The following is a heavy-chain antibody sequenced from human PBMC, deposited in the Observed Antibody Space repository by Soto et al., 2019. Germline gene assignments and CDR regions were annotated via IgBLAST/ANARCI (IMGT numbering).Heavy chain of an antibody. CDR3: AVNYYDSSGYYIDY. D-gene: IGHD3-22*01. CDR2: IYYSGST. J-gene: IGHJ4*02. V-gene: IGHV4-39*01. CDR1: GGSISSSSYY. Sequence: SETLSLTCTVSGGSISSSSYYWGWIRQPPGKGLEWIGSIYYSGSTYYNPSLKSRVTISVDTSKNQFSLKLSSVTAADTAVYYCAVNYYDSSGYYIDYWGQGTLVTVSS.